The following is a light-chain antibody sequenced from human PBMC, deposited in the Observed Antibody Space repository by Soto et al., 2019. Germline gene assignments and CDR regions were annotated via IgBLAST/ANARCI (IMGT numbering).Light chain of an antibody. J-gene: IGLJ1*01. CDR2: EGS. V-gene: IGLV2-23*01. Sequence: QSALTQPASVSGSPGQSITISCTGTSSDVGSYNVVSWYQQHPGKAPKLMFYEGSKRPSGVSNRFSGSKSGNTASLTISGLQAEDEADYYCCSYAGTGTYVFGTGTKLTVL. CDR1: SSDVGSYNV. CDR3: CSYAGTGTYV.